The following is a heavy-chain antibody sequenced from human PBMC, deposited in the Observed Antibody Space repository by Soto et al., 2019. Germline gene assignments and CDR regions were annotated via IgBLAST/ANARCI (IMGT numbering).Heavy chain of an antibody. CDR1: GASTDSTIHY. CDR3: ARHMDYNILTGYFD. V-gene: IGHV4-39*01. Sequence: QLQLQESGPGLVKPSETLSLTCNVSGASTDSTIHYWAWIRQSPGKGLEWIGSISHSGSTHYNPSLKSRITISADKSKNQFSLTLTTVPPADTAVYFCARHMDYNILTGYFDWGQGTLVTVS. J-gene: IGHJ4*02. CDR2: ISHSGST. D-gene: IGHD3-9*01.